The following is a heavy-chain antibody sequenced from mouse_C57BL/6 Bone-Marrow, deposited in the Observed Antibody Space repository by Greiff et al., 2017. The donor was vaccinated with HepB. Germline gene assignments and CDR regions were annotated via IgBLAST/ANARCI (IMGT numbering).Heavy chain of an antibody. J-gene: IGHJ3*01. Sequence: EVKVVESGEGLVKPGGSLKLSCAASGFTFSSYAMSWVRQTPEKRLEWVAYISSGGDYIYYADTVKGRFTISRDNARNTLYLQMSSLKSEDTAMYYCTRGAGTWFAYWGQGTLVTVSA. CDR1: GFTFSSYA. V-gene: IGHV5-9-1*02. CDR3: TRGAGTWFAY. CDR2: ISSGGDYI. D-gene: IGHD3-3*01.